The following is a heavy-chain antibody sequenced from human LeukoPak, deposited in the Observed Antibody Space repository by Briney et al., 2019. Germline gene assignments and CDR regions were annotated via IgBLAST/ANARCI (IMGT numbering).Heavy chain of an antibody. J-gene: IGHJ3*02. CDR3: ASTSQQLGRRDAFDI. CDR2: IYTSGST. Sequence: SQTLSLTCAVSGGSISSGGYSWSWIRQPPGKGLEWIGRIYTSGSTNYNPSLKSRVTMPVDTSKNQFSLKLSSVTAADTAVYYCASTSQQLGRRDAFDIWGQGTMVTVSS. CDR1: GGSISSGGYS. D-gene: IGHD6-13*01. V-gene: IGHV4-61*02.